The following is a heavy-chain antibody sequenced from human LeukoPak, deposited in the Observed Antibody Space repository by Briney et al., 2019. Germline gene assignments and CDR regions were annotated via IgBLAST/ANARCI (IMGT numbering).Heavy chain of an antibody. V-gene: IGHV5-51*01. CDR1: GYRFTTYW. D-gene: IGHD5-12*01. J-gene: IGHJ4*02. Sequence: GESLKISWQGFGYRFTTYWIAWVRQMPGKGLEWMGVIYPGDSDARYSPSFQGQVTVSADKSISTAYLQWSSLKASDTAMYYCAGVAYSGYEVGYWGQGTLVTVSS. CDR2: IYPGDSDA. CDR3: AGVAYSGYEVGY.